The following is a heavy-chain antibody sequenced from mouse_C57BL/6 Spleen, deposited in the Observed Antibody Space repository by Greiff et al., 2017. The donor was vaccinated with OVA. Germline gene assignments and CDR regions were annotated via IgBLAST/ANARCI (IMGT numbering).Heavy chain of an antibody. J-gene: IGHJ2*01. V-gene: IGHV1-54*01. D-gene: IGHD2-5*01. CDR1: GYAFTNYL. CDR3: ARKSNYNFDY. Sequence: QVQLKQSGAELVRPGTSVKVSCKASGYAFTNYLIEWVKQRPGQGLEWIGVINPGSGGTNYNEKFKGKATLTADKSSSTAYMQLSSLTSEDSAVYFCARKSNYNFDYWGQGTTLTVSS. CDR2: INPGSGGT.